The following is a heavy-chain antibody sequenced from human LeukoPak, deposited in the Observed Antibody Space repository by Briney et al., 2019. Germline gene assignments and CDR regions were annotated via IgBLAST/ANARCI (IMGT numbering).Heavy chain of an antibody. CDR1: GGSISSYY. Sequence: SETLSLTCTVSGGSISSYYWSWIRQPPGKGLEWIGYIYYSGSTNYNPSLKSRVTISVDTSKNQFSLKLSSVTAADTAVYYCARVPAKFRPEGRYYYMDVWGKGTTVTVSS. J-gene: IGHJ6*03. CDR3: ARVPAKFRPEGRYYYMDV. V-gene: IGHV4-59*01. CDR2: IYYSGST. D-gene: IGHD6-25*01.